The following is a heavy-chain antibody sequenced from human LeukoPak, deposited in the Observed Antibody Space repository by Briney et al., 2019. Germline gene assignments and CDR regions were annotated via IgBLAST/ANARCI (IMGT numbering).Heavy chain of an antibody. CDR1: GLTVSSNY. J-gene: IGHJ4*02. Sequence: GGSLRLSCAASGLTVSSNYMNWVRQAPGRGLEWVSVVYSGDSTYYADSVKGRFTISRDNSKNTLYLQMNSLRVEDTAVYYCARGCSDKKCYIHYWGQGTLVTVSS. CDR2: VYSGDST. D-gene: IGHD2-15*01. V-gene: IGHV3-53*01. CDR3: ARGCSDKKCYIHY.